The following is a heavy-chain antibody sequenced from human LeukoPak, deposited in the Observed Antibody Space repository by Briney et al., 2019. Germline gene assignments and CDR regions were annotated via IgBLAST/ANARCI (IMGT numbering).Heavy chain of an antibody. CDR3: ARPPLGYCTGGSCSFDP. V-gene: IGHV3-48*04. D-gene: IGHD2-15*01. CDR1: GFTFSSYS. J-gene: IGHJ5*02. Sequence: PGGSLRLSCAASGFTFSSYSMNWVRQAPGKGLEWVSYISSSSSTIYYADSVKGRFTISRDNAKNSLYLQMSNLRGEDTAVYYCARPPLGYCTGGSCSFDPWGQGTLVTVSS. CDR2: ISSSSSTI.